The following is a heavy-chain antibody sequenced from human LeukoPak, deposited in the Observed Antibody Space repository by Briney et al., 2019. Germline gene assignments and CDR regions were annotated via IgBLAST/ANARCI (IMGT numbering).Heavy chain of an antibody. CDR2: IYHSGST. CDR3: ARDRGITMVRGVSNWFDP. D-gene: IGHD3-10*01. Sequence: SGTLSLTCAVSGGSISSSNWWSWVRQPLGKGLEWIGEIYHSGSTNYNPSLKSRVTISVDTSKNQFSLKLSSVTAADTAVYYCARDRGITMVRGVSNWFDPWGQGTLVTVSS. V-gene: IGHV4-4*02. J-gene: IGHJ5*02. CDR1: GGSISSSNW.